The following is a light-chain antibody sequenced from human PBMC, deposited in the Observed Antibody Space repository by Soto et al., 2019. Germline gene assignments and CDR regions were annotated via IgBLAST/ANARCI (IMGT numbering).Light chain of an antibody. V-gene: IGKV3-20*01. J-gene: IGKJ1*01. CDR2: GAS. CDR1: LTISDNY. CDR3: QQYSMAPLT. Sequence: ETVLTHSPGTLSLSPGERATLSCRASLTISDNYLAWYQQKAGQAPRLVIFGASSRATGIPDRFSASGSGTDFTRTISRLEPEDFAVYYCQQYSMAPLTFGQGTKVEIK.